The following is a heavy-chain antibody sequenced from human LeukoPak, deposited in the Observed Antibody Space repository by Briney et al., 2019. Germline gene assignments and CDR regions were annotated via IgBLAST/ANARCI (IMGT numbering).Heavy chain of an antibody. CDR2: INHSGST. J-gene: IGHJ4*01. Sequence: PSETLSLTCAVYGGSFSGYYWSWIRQPPGKGLEWIGEINHSGSTNYNPSLKSRVTISVDTSKNQFSLKLSSVTAADTAVYYCARFGRGSFGYWGHGTLVTVSS. D-gene: IGHD1-26*01. CDR1: GGSFSGYY. V-gene: IGHV4-34*01. CDR3: ARFGRGSFGY.